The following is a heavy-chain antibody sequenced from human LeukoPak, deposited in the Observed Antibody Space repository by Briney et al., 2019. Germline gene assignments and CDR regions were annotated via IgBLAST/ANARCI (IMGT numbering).Heavy chain of an antibody. J-gene: IGHJ4*02. V-gene: IGHV3-23*01. D-gene: IGHD5-24*01. CDR3: ATGVPGMATIRGGFDY. CDR2: ISGSGGST. CDR1: GFTFSSYA. Sequence: GGSLRLSCAASGFTFSSYAMSWVRQAPGKGLEWVSAISGSGGSTYYADSVKGRFTIPRDNSKNTLYLQMNSLRAEDTAVYYCATGVPGMATIRGGFDYWGQGTLVTVSS.